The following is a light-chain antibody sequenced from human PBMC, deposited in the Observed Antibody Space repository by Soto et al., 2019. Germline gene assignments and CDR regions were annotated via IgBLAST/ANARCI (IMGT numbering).Light chain of an antibody. V-gene: IGKV1-17*02. CDR2: GAS. CDR1: QGFRID. Sequence: DIPMTQYTSSLSASVGDSVTITCRASQGFRIDLGWCQQRPGKAAKRLIYGASSLRSLVPSRFSGSGSGTEFPLTISNLQPEDFANYDCLQHNSFPRTFGQGTKVELK. J-gene: IGKJ1*01. CDR3: LQHNSFPRT.